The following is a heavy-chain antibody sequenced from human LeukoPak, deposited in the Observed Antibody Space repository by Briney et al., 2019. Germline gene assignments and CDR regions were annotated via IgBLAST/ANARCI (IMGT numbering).Heavy chain of an antibody. CDR3: AKDPGSESKGPDY. J-gene: IGHJ4*02. V-gene: IGHV3-30*02. CDR2: IRYDGSNK. D-gene: IGHD3-10*01. Sequence: GGSLRLSCAASGFTFSSYGMHWVRQAPGKGLEWVAFIRYDGSNKYYADSVKGRFTISRDNSKNTLYLQMNSLRAEDTAVYYCAKDPGSESKGPDYWGQGTLVTVSS. CDR1: GFTFSSYG.